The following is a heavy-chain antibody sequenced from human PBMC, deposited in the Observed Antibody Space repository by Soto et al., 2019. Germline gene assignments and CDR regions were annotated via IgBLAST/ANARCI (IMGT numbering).Heavy chain of an antibody. D-gene: IGHD3-22*01. CDR2: ISAYNGNT. J-gene: IGHJ4*02. CDR3: ARDIPRYYYDSSGYYYVDY. Sequence: ASVKVSCKASGYTFTSYGISWVRQAPGQGLEWMGWISAYNGNTNYAQKLQGRVTMTTDTSTSTAYMELRSLRSDDTAVYYCARDIPRYYYDSSGYYYVDYWGPGTLLTVYS. V-gene: IGHV1-18*04. CDR1: GYTFTSYG.